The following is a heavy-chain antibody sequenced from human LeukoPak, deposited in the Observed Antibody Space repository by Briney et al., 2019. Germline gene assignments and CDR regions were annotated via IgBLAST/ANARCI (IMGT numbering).Heavy chain of an antibody. Sequence: GGSLRLSCAAPGFTFSNYDMHWVRQATGKGLEWVSAIGTAGDTYYSGSVKGRFTISRENAKNSLYLQMNSLKAGDTAVYYCARGGWFGELLRPFDYWGQGSLVTVSS. CDR3: ARGGWFGELLRPFDY. CDR2: IGTAGDT. V-gene: IGHV3-13*01. CDR1: GFTFSNYD. J-gene: IGHJ4*02. D-gene: IGHD3-10*01.